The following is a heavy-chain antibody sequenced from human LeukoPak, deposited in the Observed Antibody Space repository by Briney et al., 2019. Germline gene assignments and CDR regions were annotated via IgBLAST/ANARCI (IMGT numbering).Heavy chain of an antibody. CDR3: ARVEKDIVVVPAARWFDP. CDR1: GGSFSGYY. Sequence: KASETLSLTCAVYGGSFSGYYLSWIRQPPGKGLEWIGEINHSGSTNYNPSLKSRVTISVDTSKNQFSLRLSSVTAADTAVYYCARVEKDIVVVPAARWFDPWGQGTLVTVSS. J-gene: IGHJ5*02. V-gene: IGHV4-34*01. CDR2: INHSGST. D-gene: IGHD2-2*01.